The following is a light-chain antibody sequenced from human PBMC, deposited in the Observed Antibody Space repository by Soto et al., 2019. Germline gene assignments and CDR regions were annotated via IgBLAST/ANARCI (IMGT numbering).Light chain of an antibody. J-gene: IGKJ3*01. CDR1: QSISSY. CDR2: AAS. V-gene: IGKV1-39*01. Sequence: DIQMTQSPSSLSASVGDRVTITCRASQSISSYLNWYQQKPGKAPKLLIYAASSFQSGVPSRFSGRGSGTDFTLTISSLQPEDFATYYCQQSYSTPLFTFGSGTKVDIK. CDR3: QQSYSTPLFT.